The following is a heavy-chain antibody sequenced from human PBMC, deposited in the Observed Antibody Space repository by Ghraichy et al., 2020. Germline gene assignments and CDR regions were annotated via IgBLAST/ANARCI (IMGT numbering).Heavy chain of an antibody. Sequence: SETLSLTCTVSGGSISSSSYYWGWIRQPPGKGLEWIGSIYYSGSTYYNPSLKSRVTISVDTSKNQFSLKLSSVTAADTAVYYCARKGYNSVFDYWGQGTLVTVSS. J-gene: IGHJ4*02. D-gene: IGHD5-24*01. CDR3: ARKGYNSVFDY. CDR1: GGSISSSSYY. V-gene: IGHV4-39*01. CDR2: IYYSGST.